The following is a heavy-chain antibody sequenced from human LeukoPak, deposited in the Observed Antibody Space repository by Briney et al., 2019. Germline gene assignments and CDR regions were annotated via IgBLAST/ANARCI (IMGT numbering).Heavy chain of an antibody. D-gene: IGHD3-22*01. Sequence: PSETLSLTCTASGGSISSGSYYWSWIRQPAGKGLEWIVRIYTSGSTNYNPSLKSRVTISVDTSKNQFSLKLSSVTAADTAVYDCARGKVGIVEPFDPWGQGTVVTVSS. V-gene: IGHV4-61*02. CDR1: GGSISSGSYY. CDR2: IYTSGST. CDR3: ARGKVGIVEPFDP. J-gene: IGHJ5*02.